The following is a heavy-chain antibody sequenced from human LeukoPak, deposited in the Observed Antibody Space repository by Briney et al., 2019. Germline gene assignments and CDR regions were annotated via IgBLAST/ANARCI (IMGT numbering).Heavy chain of an antibody. CDR1: GGTFSNYA. D-gene: IGHD2-2*01. J-gene: IGHJ1*01. CDR3: AAGDSTSPFQH. CDR2: IIPIFATT. Sequence: SVKVSCKASGGTFSNYAITWLRQAPGQGLEWMGGIIPIFATTNYAQKFQGRVTITADKSTSTAYMELSSLRSEDTAVYYCAAGDSTSPFQHWGQGTLVTVSS. V-gene: IGHV1-69*06.